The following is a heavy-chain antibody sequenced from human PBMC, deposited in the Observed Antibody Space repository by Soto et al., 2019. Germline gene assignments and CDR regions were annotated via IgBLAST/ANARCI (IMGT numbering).Heavy chain of an antibody. D-gene: IGHD2-2*01. V-gene: IGHV4-34*01. CDR3: ARGRYCSSTSCYLNYFDY. CDR1: CGSFSGYY. Sequence: SETLSLTCAVYCGSFSGYYWSWIRQPPGKGLGWIGEINHSGSTNYNPSLKSRVTISVDTSKNQFSLKLSSVTAADTAVYYCARGRYCSSTSCYLNYFDYWGQGTLVTVSS. CDR2: INHSGST. J-gene: IGHJ4*02.